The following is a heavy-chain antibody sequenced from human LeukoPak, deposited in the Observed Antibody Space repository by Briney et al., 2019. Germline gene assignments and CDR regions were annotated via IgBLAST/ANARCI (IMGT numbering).Heavy chain of an antibody. CDR3: ARQPEEDYFDY. Sequence: EWIGSIYYSGSTYYNPSLKSRVTISVDTSKNQFSLKLSSVTAADTAVYYCARQPEEDYFDYWGQGTLVTVSS. V-gene: IGHV4-39*01. D-gene: IGHD1-14*01. J-gene: IGHJ4*02. CDR2: IYYSGST.